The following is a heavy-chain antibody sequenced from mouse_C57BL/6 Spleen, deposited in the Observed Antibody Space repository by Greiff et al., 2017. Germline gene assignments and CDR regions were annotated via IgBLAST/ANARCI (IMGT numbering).Heavy chain of an antibody. CDR1: GYTFTSYW. Sequence: QVHVKQPGAELVMPGASVKLSCKASGYTFTSYWMHWVKQRPGQGLEWIGEIDPSDSYTNYNQKFKGKSTLTVDKSSSTAYMQLSSLTSEDSAVYYCARGYYGSNVDYWGQGTTLTVSS. V-gene: IGHV1-69*01. J-gene: IGHJ2*01. D-gene: IGHD1-1*01. CDR3: ARGYYGSNVDY. CDR2: IDPSDSYT.